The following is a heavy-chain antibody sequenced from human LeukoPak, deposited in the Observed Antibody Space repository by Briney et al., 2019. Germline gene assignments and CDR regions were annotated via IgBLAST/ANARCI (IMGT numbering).Heavy chain of an antibody. CDR3: ARNQGYYYYYMDV. J-gene: IGHJ6*03. CDR2: IYTSGST. V-gene: IGHV4-61*02. Sequence: SQTLSLTCTASGGSISSGSYYWSWIRQPAGKGLEWIGRIYTSGSTNYNPSLKSRVTISVDTSKNQFSLKLSSVTAADTAVYYCARNQGYYYYYMDVWGKGTTVTISS. CDR1: GGSISSGSYY.